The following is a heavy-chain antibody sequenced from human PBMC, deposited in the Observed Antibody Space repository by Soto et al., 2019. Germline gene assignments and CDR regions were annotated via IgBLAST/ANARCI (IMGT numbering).Heavy chain of an antibody. CDR1: AFSLSTNGVG. Sequence: QITLEESGPTLVKPTQTLTLTCTFSAFSLSTNGVGVGWIRQPPGKPLEWLAVIYWNEDKRYSRSLNSRLSITKDTSKNQVVLTMTTMDPVDTATYYCVHTVMVHTITGGHYFDYWGQGILVTVSS. CDR2: IYWNEDK. V-gene: IGHV2-5*01. J-gene: IGHJ4*02. D-gene: IGHD2-8*01. CDR3: VHTVMVHTITGGHYFDY.